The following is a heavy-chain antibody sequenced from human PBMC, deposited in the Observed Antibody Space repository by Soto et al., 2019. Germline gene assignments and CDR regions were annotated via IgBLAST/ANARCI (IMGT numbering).Heavy chain of an antibody. CDR3: ARGVDYYDSSGFSPYLDH. D-gene: IGHD3-22*01. CDR2: LHYSGST. V-gene: IGHV4-59*01. J-gene: IGHJ4*02. CDR1: GGSISGSY. Sequence: PSETLSLTCTVSGGSISGSYWYWIRQPPGEGLEWIGNLHYSGSTNYNPSLKSRVSIFLDMSKNQISLKLVSLTAADTAVYYCARGVDYYDSSGFSPYLDHWGQGTLVTVYS.